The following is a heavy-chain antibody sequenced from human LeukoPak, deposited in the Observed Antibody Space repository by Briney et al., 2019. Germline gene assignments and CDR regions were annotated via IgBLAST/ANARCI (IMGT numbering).Heavy chain of an antibody. Sequence: SETLSLTCTVSGGSISSYYWSWIRQPPGKGLEWIGYIYYSGSTNYNPSLKSRVTISVDTSKNQFSLKLSSVTAADTAVYYCATKLGIEGAWAFDIWGQGTMVTVSS. CDR2: IYYSGST. CDR3: ATKLGIEGAWAFDI. J-gene: IGHJ3*02. D-gene: IGHD7-27*01. CDR1: GGSISSYY. V-gene: IGHV4-59*01.